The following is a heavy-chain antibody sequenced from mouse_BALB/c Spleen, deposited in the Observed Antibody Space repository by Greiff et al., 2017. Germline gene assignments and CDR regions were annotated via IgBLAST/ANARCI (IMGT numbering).Heavy chain of an antibody. CDR3: ARGGLLLDY. V-gene: IGHV5-6-5*01. CDR1: GFTFSSYA. CDR2: ISSGGST. J-gene: IGHJ2*01. Sequence: EVQVVESGGGLVKPGGSLKLSCAASGFTFSSYAMSWVRQTPEKRLEWVASISSGGSTYYPDSVKGRFTISRDNARNILYLQMSSLRSEDTAMYYCARGGLLLDYWGQGTTLTVSS. D-gene: IGHD2-3*01.